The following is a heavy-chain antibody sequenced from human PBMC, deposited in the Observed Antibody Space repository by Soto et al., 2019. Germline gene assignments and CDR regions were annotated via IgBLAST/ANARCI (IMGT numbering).Heavy chain of an antibody. Sequence: GGSLRLSCTASGFTFNKHALSWVRQAPGKGLEWVSGISGSGHSTDSADSVQGRFSISRDNSKNTVYLQMNNLSPGDTAVYYCAKDGDYYGSGSYFLYFDCWGPGTLVTVS. V-gene: IGHV3-23*01. CDR1: GFTFNKHA. D-gene: IGHD3-10*01. J-gene: IGHJ4*02. CDR3: AKDGDYYGSGSYFLYFDC. CDR2: ISGSGHST.